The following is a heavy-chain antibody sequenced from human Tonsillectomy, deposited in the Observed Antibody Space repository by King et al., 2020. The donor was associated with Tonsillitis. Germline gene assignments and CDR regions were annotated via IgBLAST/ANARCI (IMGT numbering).Heavy chain of an antibody. V-gene: IGHV3-7*03. Sequence: VQLVQSGGGLVQPGGSLRVSCAASGFTFSGYWMTWVRQAPGKGLEWVASIKQDGSEKYYVDSVKGRFTISKDNAKKSLYLQMDSLRADDTAVYYCAKNIAARREVYYYHYGMDVWGQGTTVTVSS. CDR1: GFTFSGYW. D-gene: IGHD6-6*01. CDR3: AKNIAARREVYYYHYGMDV. CDR2: IKQDGSEK. J-gene: IGHJ6*02.